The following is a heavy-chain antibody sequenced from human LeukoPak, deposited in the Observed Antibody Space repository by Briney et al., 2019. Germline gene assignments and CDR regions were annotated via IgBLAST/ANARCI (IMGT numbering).Heavy chain of an antibody. V-gene: IGHV3-21*01. CDR2: ISSSSSYI. CDR1: GFTFSSYS. J-gene: IGHJ4*02. Sequence: GGSLRLSCAASGFTFSSYSMNWVRQAPGKGLEWVSSISSSSSYIYYADSVKGRFTISRDNAKNSLYLQMNSLRAEDTAVYYCARDDITMVRGVILPYDYWGQGTLATVSS. D-gene: IGHD3-10*01. CDR3: ARDDITMVRGVILPYDY.